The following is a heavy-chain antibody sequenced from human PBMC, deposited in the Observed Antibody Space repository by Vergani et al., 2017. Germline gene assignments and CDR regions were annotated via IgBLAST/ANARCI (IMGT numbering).Heavy chain of an antibody. CDR1: GFTFSSYG. D-gene: IGHD3-22*01. CDR2: IWYDGSNK. J-gene: IGHJ4*02. Sequence: QVQLVESGGGVVQPGRSLRLSCAASGFTFSSYGMHWVRQAPGKGLEWVAVIWYDGSNKYYADSVKGRFTISRDNSKNTLYLQMNSLRAEDTAVYYCARDRTPWGIVALEGDYWGQETLVTVSS. CDR3: ARDRTPWGIVALEGDY. V-gene: IGHV3-33*01.